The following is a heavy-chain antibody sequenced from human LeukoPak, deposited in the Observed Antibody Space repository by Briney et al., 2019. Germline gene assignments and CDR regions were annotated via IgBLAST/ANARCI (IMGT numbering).Heavy chain of an antibody. J-gene: IGHJ4*02. CDR3: ARESKTYDGSGYCHDS. Sequence: TPSETLSLTCSISGGSINNYFWTWIRQPAGKGLEWIGRIYTSGSTDYNPSLKSRVTMSVDTSKNQFSLNLYSVTAADTAAYYCARESKTYDGSGYCHDSWGQGTRVTVSS. CDR2: IYTSGST. D-gene: IGHD3-22*01. V-gene: IGHV4-4*07. CDR1: GGSINNYF.